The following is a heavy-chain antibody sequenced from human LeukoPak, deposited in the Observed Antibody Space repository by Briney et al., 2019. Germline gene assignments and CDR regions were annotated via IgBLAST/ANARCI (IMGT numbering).Heavy chain of an antibody. CDR2: IYSGGST. J-gene: IGHJ6*03. Sequence: GGSLRLSCAASGHPYSSNYMSWVRQAPGKGLEWVSDIYSGGSTYYADSVKGRFTISRDNSKNTLYLQMNSLRAEDTAVYYCASGSGSYRTPYYYMDVWGTGTTVTVSS. CDR1: GHPYSSNY. CDR3: ASGSGSYRTPYYYMDV. D-gene: IGHD3-10*01. V-gene: IGHV3-53*01.